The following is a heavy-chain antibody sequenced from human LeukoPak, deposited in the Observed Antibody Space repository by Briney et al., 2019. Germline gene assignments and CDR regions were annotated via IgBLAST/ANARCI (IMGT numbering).Heavy chain of an antibody. CDR3: ARDDFDILTGRYSWFDP. Sequence: SQTLSLTCAVSGRSISSGGYSWRWIRQPPGKGLEWIEYIYHTGNTYYNPSLKSRVTISVDNFKNQFSLKLSSLTAADTAVYYCARDDFDILTGRYSWFDPWGRGTLVTVSS. CDR1: GRSISSGGYS. D-gene: IGHD3-9*01. J-gene: IGHJ5*02. CDR2: IYHTGNT. V-gene: IGHV4-30-2*01.